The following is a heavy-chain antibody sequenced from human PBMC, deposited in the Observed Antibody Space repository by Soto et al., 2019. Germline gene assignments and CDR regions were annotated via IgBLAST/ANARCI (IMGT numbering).Heavy chain of an antibody. CDR2: INPSGGST. Sequence: ASVKVSCKASGGTFSSYAISWVRQAPGQGLEWMGIINPSGGSTSYAQKFQGRVTMTRDTSTSTVYMELSSLRSEDTAVYYCARVGIAAAGTRGMDVWGQGPTVTVSS. D-gene: IGHD6-13*01. CDR3: ARVGIAAAGTRGMDV. CDR1: GGTFSSYA. V-gene: IGHV1-46*03. J-gene: IGHJ6*02.